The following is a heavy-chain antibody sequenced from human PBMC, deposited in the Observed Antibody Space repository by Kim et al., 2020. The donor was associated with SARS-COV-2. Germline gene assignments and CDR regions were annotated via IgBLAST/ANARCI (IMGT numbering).Heavy chain of an antibody. J-gene: IGHJ6*02. CDR2: IFYNGNT. CDR3: ARHQYGYGMDV. Sequence: SETLSLTCSVSGASFTSTSYYWGWVRQPPGEGLEWIGSIFYNGNTYYNPSLKSRVTVAFDTSTNQFSLKVNFLTAADTAVYYCARHQYGYGMDVWGQGTTVTVSS. V-gene: IGHV4-39*01. D-gene: IGHD3-10*01. CDR1: GASFTSTSYY.